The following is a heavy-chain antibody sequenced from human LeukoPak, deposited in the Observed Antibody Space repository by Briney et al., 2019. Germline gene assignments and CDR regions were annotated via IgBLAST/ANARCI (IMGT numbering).Heavy chain of an antibody. CDR1: GFTFSSYG. Sequence: GGSLRLSCAASGFTFSSYGMHWVRQAPGKGLEWVAVISYDGSNKYYADSVKGRFTISRDNSKNTLYLQMNSLRAEDTAVYYCAKDDVVMTAMGAFDIWGQGTMVTVSS. D-gene: IGHD2-21*02. J-gene: IGHJ3*02. CDR2: ISYDGSNK. CDR3: AKDDVVMTAMGAFDI. V-gene: IGHV3-30*18.